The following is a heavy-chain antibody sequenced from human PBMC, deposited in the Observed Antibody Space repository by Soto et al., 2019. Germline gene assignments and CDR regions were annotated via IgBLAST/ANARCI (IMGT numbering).Heavy chain of an antibody. CDR3: ATYPYTSYGSDGSCYYEAFDI. J-gene: IGHJ3*02. Sequence: QVQMVQSGAEVKKPGASVKVSCRASGYSFTSYDVNWVRQATGQGLEWMGWTNPNSGNTAFAEKFQGRVTMTRDTPISTAYMELSGLTYQDTAVYYRATYPYTSYGSDGSCYYEAFDIWGQRTVVTVSS. D-gene: IGHD1-26*01. CDR2: TNPNSGNT. V-gene: IGHV1-8*01. CDR1: GYSFTSYD.